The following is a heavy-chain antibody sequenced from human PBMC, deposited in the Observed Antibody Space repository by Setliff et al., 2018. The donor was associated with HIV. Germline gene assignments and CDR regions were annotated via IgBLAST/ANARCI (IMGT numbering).Heavy chain of an antibody. J-gene: IGHJ4*02. CDR1: GGSVNSYH. D-gene: IGHD3-3*01. CDR2: ISYSGSP. V-gene: IGHV4-59*02. Sequence: PSETLSLTCSVSGGSVNSYHWSWIRQPPGKGLEWIGFISYSGSPNSNPSLKSRVTISVDTSKNQFSLKLSSVTAADTAVYYCARGFLSIFGVVSYFDYWGQGTLVTVSS. CDR3: ARGFLSIFGVVSYFDY.